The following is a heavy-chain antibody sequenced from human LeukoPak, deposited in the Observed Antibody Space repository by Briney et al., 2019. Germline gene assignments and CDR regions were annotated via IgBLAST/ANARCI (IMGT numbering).Heavy chain of an antibody. V-gene: IGHV4-34*01. CDR1: GRFFSGYY. J-gene: IGHJ4*02. Sequence: SETLSLTCAVYGRFFSGYYWSWIRQPPGKGLEWIGEINHSGSTNYNPSLKSRVTISVDTSKNQFSLKLSSVTAADTAVYYCARGRDIVVVPAAPVREFDYWGQGTLVTVSS. CDR2: INHSGST. D-gene: IGHD2-2*01. CDR3: ARGRDIVVVPAAPVREFDY.